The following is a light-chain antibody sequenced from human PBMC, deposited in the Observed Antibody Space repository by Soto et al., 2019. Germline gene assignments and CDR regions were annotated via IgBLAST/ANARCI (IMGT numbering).Light chain of an antibody. CDR3: QQYNKWPPT. CDR2: GAS. J-gene: IGKJ1*01. CDR1: QSVNSN. Sequence: TVMTQSPATLSVSPGERATLSCRASQSVNSNLAWYQQKLGQAPRVLIYGASTRATGIPARFSGSGSGTEFTLTISSLQSEDFVVYYCQQYNKWPPTFGQGTKVDIK. V-gene: IGKV3-15*01.